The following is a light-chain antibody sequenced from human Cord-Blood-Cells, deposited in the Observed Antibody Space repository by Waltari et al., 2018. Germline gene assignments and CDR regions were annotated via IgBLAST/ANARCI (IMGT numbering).Light chain of an antibody. J-gene: IGKJ4*01. Sequence: EIVLTQSPATLSLSPGERATHSCRASQSFSIYLAWYQQKPGQAPRLLIYDASNRTTGIPTRFSGSGSVTDFTLTISSLEPEDFAVYYCQQRSNCLTFGGGTKVEIK. CDR3: QQRSNCLT. CDR2: DAS. V-gene: IGKV3-11*01. CDR1: QSFSIY.